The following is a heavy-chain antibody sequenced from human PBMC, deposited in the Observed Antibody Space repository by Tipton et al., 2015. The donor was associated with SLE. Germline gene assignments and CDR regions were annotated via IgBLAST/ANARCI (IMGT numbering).Heavy chain of an antibody. CDR1: GGSISNYY. Sequence: TLSLTCTVSGGSISNYYWTWIRQPPGKGLEWIGYIHCSGSTTYNPSLKSRVTMSIDESKNQFSLRLSSVTAADTAVFYCARAPVGATDYFDFWGHGSLVTVPS. D-gene: IGHD1-26*01. CDR2: IHCSGST. CDR3: ARAPVGATDYFDF. J-gene: IGHJ4*01. V-gene: IGHV4-59*01.